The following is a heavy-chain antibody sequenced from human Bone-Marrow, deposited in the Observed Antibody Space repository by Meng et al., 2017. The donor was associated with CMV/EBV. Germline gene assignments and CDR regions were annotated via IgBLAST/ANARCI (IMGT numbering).Heavy chain of an antibody. V-gene: IGHV4-34*01. CDR1: GGSFSGYY. J-gene: IGHJ4*02. CDR2: INHSGST. D-gene: IGHD6-13*01. Sequence: GSLRLSCAVYGGSFSGYYWSWIRQPPGKGLEWIGEINHSGSTNYNPSLKSRVTISVDTSKNQFSLKLSSVTAADTAVYYCARGLRRAAAGTFDYWGQGTLVTVSS. CDR3: ARGLRRAAAGTFDY.